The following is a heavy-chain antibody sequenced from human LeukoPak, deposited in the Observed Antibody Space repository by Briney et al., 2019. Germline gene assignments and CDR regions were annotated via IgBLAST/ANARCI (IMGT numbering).Heavy chain of an antibody. V-gene: IGHV4-59*01. CDR3: ARVCPSGSCYSLGSWFDP. Sequence: SETLSLICTVSGGSISSSNWNWIRQAPGKGLEWIGYITFSGGTNYNPSLKSRVTISVDTSKNQFSLKLSSVTAADTAVYYCARVCPSGSCYSLGSWFDPWGQGTLVTVSS. J-gene: IGHJ5*02. D-gene: IGHD2-15*01. CDR2: ITFSGGT. CDR1: GGSISSSN.